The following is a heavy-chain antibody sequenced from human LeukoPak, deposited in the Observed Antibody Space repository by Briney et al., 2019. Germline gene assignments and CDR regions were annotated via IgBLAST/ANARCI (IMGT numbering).Heavy chain of an antibody. D-gene: IGHD1-26*01. V-gene: IGHV1-2*02. J-gene: IGHJ3*01. CDR2: INPNSGDT. CDR3: AHKRGGVSYYFRGTYDAFDV. CDR1: GYTFTGYY. Sequence: ASVKVSCKASGYTFTGYYIHWVRQAPRQGLEWMGWINPNSGDTNYAQNFQGRVTMTRDTSITTAYMDLRRLRSDDTAVYYCAHKRGGVSYYFRGTYDAFDVWGQGTMVTVSS.